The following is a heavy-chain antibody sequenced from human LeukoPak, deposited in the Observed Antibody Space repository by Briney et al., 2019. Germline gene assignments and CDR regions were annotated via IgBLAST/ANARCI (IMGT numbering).Heavy chain of an antibody. V-gene: IGHV3-21*01. J-gene: IGHJ4*02. CDR3: ARDDSGSYYTPPFDY. Sequence: GGSLRLSCAASGFIFSNYGMSWVRQAPGKGLEWVSSIISSTHIYYADSIQGRFTISRDNAKNSLYLQMNSLRAEDTAVYYCARDDSGSYYTPPFDYWGQGTLVTVSS. CDR1: GFIFSNYG. D-gene: IGHD1-26*01. CDR2: IISSTHI.